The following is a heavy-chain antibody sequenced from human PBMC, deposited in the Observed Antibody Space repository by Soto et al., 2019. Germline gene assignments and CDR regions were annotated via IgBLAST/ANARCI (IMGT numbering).Heavy chain of an antibody. CDR3: APMGV. V-gene: IGHV3-23*01. CDR1: GFTFSSYA. J-gene: IGHJ6*02. CDR2: ISGSDNST. Sequence: PGSSLRLSCAASGFTFSSYAMSWVRQAPGKGLEWVSAISGSDNSTYYADSVKGRFTISRDNSKNTLYLQMSSLTADDTAVYYCAPMGVWGQGTTVTVSS.